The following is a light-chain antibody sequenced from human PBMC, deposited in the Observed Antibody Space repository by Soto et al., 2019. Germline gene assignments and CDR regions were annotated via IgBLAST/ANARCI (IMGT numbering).Light chain of an antibody. CDR2: KAS. J-gene: IGKJ2*01. CDR1: QSISSW. Sequence: DIPMTQSPSTLSASVGDRVIITCRASQSISSWLAWYQQKPGKAPNLLIYKASSLESGVPSRFSGSGSGTEFTLTISSLQPGDFATYYCQQYNSSPYTFGQGTKLEIK. CDR3: QQYNSSPYT. V-gene: IGKV1-5*03.